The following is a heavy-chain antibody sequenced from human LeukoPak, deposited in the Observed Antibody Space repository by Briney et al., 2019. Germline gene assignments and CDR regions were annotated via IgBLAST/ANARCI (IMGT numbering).Heavy chain of an antibody. CDR1: GLTFFTSG. CDR3: ATETNGRHYDY. V-gene: IGHV3-21*06. Sequence: AGGSLRLSCTASGLTFFTSGFNWVRQAPGKGLEWVASIGPTGSDRYHADSIKGRFTISRDNANNFLYLQMNSLRAEDTAVYYCATETNGRHYDYWGQGTLLTVSS. CDR2: IGPTGSDR. D-gene: IGHD1-14*01. J-gene: IGHJ4*02.